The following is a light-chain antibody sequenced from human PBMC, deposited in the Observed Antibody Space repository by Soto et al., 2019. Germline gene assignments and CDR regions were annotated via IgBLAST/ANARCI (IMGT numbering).Light chain of an antibody. CDR2: EVT. Sequence: QSVLTQPPSASGSPGASLTISCTGTSSDVGGHNYVSWYQRHPGKAPKLIIFEVTKRPSGVPDRFSGSKSGNTATLTVSGLQAEDEAEYHCSSFAGNNNLVFGTGTKVTV. V-gene: IGLV2-8*01. CDR1: SSDVGGHNY. CDR3: SSFAGNNNLV. J-gene: IGLJ1*01.